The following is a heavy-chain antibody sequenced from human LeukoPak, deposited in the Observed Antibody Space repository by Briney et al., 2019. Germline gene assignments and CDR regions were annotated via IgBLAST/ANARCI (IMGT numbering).Heavy chain of an antibody. CDR1: GYSFTNYW. V-gene: IGHV5-51*01. Sequence: GESLKISCKGSGYSFTNYWIGWVRQMSGKGLEWMGTIYPGDSDTRYSPSFQGQVTISVDKSVSTAYLQWSSLKASDTATYYCATQYGSGSSIDYWGQGTLVTVSS. CDR3: ATQYGSGSSIDY. D-gene: IGHD3-10*01. J-gene: IGHJ4*02. CDR2: IYPGDSDT.